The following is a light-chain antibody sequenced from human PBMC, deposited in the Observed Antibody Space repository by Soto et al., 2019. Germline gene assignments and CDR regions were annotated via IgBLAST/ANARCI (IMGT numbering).Light chain of an antibody. CDR3: QQRSNWPPGT. J-gene: IGKJ3*01. V-gene: IGKV3-11*01. CDR1: QRFTSY. Sequence: EIVLTQSPATRSLSPGERATLSCRASQRFTSYLAGYQQKPGRAPMLLIYDASNRATAIPARFSGSGSGTDFTLTISSLEPEDFAVYYCQQRSNWPPGTFGPGTKVDIK. CDR2: DAS.